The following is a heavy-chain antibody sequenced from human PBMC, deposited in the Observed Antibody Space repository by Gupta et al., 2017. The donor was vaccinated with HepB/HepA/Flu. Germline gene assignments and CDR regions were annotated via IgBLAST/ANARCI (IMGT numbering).Heavy chain of an antibody. D-gene: IGHD1-20*01. CDR1: GFGFSSYA. V-gene: IGHV3-23*01. CDR3: AKDLTGTYGDYFDY. CDR2: ISGSGGNT. Sequence: EVQLLESGGDLVQPGGALRLACAASGFGFSSYAMSWVRQAPGKGPEWVSEISGSGGNTYYADSVKGRFSISRDNSKSTLYLQMNSLKVEDTAVYYCAKDLTGTYGDYFDYWGQGTPVAVSA. J-gene: IGHJ4*02.